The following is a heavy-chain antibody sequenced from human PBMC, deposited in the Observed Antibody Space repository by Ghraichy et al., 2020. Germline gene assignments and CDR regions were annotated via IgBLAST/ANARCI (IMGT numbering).Heavy chain of an antibody. CDR3: AVPVVVGDYYYYYGMDV. V-gene: IGHV1-46*01. D-gene: IGHD2-2*01. CDR1: GYTFTSYY. J-gene: IGHJ6*02. CDR2: INPSGGST. Sequence: ASVKVSCKASGYTFTSYYMHWVRQAPGQGLEWMGIINPSGGSTSYAQKFQGRVTMTRDTSTSTVYMELSSLRSEDTAVYYCAVPVVVGDYYYYYGMDVWGQGTTVTVYS.